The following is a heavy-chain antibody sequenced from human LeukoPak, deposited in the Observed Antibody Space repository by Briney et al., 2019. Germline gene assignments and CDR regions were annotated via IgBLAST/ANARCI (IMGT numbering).Heavy chain of an antibody. D-gene: IGHD2-2*01. CDR3: ARNGIYQLHWVWFDP. V-gene: IGHV3-30-3*01. CDR1: GFTFSSYA. CDR2: ISYDGNNK. Sequence: PGRSLRLSCAASGFTFSSYAMHWVRQAPGKGLEWVAVISYDGNNKYYADSVKGRFTISRDNSKNTLYLQMNSLRAEDTAIYYCARNGIYQLHWVWFDPWGQGTLVTVSS. J-gene: IGHJ5*02.